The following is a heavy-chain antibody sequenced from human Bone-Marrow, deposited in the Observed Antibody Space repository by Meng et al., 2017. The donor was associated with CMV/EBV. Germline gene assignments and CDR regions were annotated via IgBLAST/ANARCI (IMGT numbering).Heavy chain of an antibody. Sequence: LVVSGAEEAKPRASVKVSCKTSGYTITGNYMHCWGQDPGQRVEWMGWINTNSGGSNNAQKFQGRVTMTRNTSISTAYMEVSRMRSDDTAVDYCARDLDYGDYASDYWGQGTLVTVSS. V-gene: IGHV1-2*02. D-gene: IGHD4-17*01. CDR2: INTNSGGS. J-gene: IGHJ4*02. CDR1: GYTITGNY. CDR3: ARDLDYGDYASDY.